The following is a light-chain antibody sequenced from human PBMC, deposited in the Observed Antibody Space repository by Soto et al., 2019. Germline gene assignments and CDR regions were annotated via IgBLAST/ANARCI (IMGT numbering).Light chain of an antibody. J-gene: IGKJ3*01. V-gene: IGKV1-39*01. Sequence: DIQMTQSPSSLSASVGDRVTITCRASQSISSYLNWYQQKPGKAPKLLIYAASSLQSGVPSRFSGSGSGTDFTLTISSPQPEDFATYYCQQSYSTPFTFRPGTKVDIK. CDR2: AAS. CDR1: QSISSY. CDR3: QQSYSTPFT.